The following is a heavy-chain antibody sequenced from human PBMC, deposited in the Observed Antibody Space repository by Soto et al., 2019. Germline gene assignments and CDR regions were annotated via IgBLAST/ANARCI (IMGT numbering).Heavy chain of an antibody. CDR1: GFTFSNYA. Sequence: GGSLRLSCAASGFTFSNYAMSWVRQAPGKGLEWVSGLGGSGGGTYYADSVKGRFTISRDNSKNTVYLQMNSLRAEGTAFYYCARLRSGYFTGSDFWGLGTLVTVSS. CDR3: ARLRSGYFTGSDF. J-gene: IGHJ4*02. V-gene: IGHV3-23*01. D-gene: IGHD3-3*01. CDR2: LGGSGGGT.